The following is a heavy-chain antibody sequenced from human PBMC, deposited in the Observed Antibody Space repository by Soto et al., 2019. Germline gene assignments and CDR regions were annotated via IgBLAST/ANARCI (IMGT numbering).Heavy chain of an antibody. Sequence: QPGGSLRPSCSASGFTFSSYAMHWVRQAPGKGLEYVSAISSNGGSTYYADSVKGRFTISRDNSKNTLYLQMSSLRAEDTAVYYCVKDLRRNHASMDVWGQGTTVTVCS. J-gene: IGHJ6*02. CDR2: ISSNGGST. D-gene: IGHD4-4*01. V-gene: IGHV3-64D*06. CDR1: GFTFSSYA. CDR3: VKDLRRNHASMDV.